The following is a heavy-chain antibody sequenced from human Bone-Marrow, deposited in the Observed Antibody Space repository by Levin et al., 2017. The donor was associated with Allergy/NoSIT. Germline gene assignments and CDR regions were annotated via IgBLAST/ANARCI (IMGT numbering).Heavy chain of an antibody. D-gene: IGHD3-10*02. CDR1: GFNFNVFA. J-gene: IGHJ4*02. V-gene: IGHV3-9*01. CDR3: VKDMSDLIFGDGARRGYFEQ. Sequence: PGGSLRLSCAASGFNFNVFAMHWVRQGPGRGPEWVSSISWNSKMIHYAESVKGRFTISRDSARNSVSLQMDSLRPEDTAFYYCVKDMSDLIFGDGARRGYFEQWGQGTLVSVSS. CDR2: ISWNSKMI.